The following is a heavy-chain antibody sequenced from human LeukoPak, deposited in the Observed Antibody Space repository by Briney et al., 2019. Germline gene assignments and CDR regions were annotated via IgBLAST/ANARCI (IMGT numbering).Heavy chain of an antibody. Sequence: SVKVSCKASGGTFSSYSISWVRQAPGQGLEWMGRIIPIFGTTIYAQESQGRVTMTTDESTSTAYMELSSLRSEDTAVYYCARDNPLHCTGGECYMLNWFDPWGQGTQVTVSS. CDR2: IIPIFGTT. V-gene: IGHV1-69*05. J-gene: IGHJ5*02. CDR1: GGTFSSYS. CDR3: ARDNPLHCTGGECYMLNWFDP. D-gene: IGHD2-8*02.